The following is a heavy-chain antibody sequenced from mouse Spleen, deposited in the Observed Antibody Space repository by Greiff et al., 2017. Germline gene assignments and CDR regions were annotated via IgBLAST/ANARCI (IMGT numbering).Heavy chain of an antibody. CDR3: ARSDHYGSSEAY. CDR2: ISTYYGDA. V-gene: IGHV1S137*01. Sequence: VQLQQSGAELVRPGVSVKISCKGSGYTFTDYAMHWVKQSHAKSLEWIGVISTYYGDASYNQKFKGKATMTVDKSSSTAYMELARLTSEDSAIYYCARSDHYGSSEAYWGQGTLVTVSA. CDR1: GYTFTDYA. J-gene: IGHJ3*01. D-gene: IGHD1-1*01.